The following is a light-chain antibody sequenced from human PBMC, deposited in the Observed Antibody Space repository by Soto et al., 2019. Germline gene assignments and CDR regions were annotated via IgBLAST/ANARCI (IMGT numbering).Light chain of an antibody. CDR1: QSISTW. CDR2: KAS. Sequence: DIPMTQSPSTLSASVGDRVTITCRASQSISTWLAWYQQKAGKAPKLLIYKASSLEGGVPSRFSGSGSGTEFNITISSLQPDDFATYYCQQYNTYPLTFCGGTTVDIK. V-gene: IGKV1-5*03. J-gene: IGKJ4*01. CDR3: QQYNTYPLT.